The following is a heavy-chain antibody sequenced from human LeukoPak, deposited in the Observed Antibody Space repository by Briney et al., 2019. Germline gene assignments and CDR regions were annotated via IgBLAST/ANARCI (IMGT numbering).Heavy chain of an antibody. J-gene: IGHJ3*02. V-gene: IGHV1-2*02. CDR3: ARGGPQSYYYDSSGYYYRAFDI. Sequence: VASVKVSCKASGYTFTGYYMHWVRQAPGQGLEWMGWINPNSGGTNYAQKFQGRVTMTRDTSISTAYMELSRLRSDDTAVYYCARGGPQSYYYDSSGYYYRAFDIWGQGTMVTVSS. D-gene: IGHD3-22*01. CDR1: GYTFTGYY. CDR2: INPNSGGT.